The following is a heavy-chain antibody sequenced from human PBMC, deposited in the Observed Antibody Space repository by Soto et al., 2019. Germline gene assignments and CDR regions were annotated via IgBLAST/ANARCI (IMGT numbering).Heavy chain of an antibody. D-gene: IGHD6-25*01. CDR3: TTAPGIVAGDYYYYMDV. CDR1: GFTFSNAW. J-gene: IGHJ6*03. CDR2: IKSKTDGGTT. V-gene: IGHV3-15*01. Sequence: GGSLRLSCVASGFTFSNAWMSWVRQAPGKGLEWVGRIKSKTDGGTTDYAAPVKGRFTISRDDSKNTLYLQMNSLKTEETAVYYCTTAPGIVAGDYYYYMDVWGKGTTVTVSS.